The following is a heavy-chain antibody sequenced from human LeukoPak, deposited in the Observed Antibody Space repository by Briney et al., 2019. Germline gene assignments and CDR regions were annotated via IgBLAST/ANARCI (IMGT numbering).Heavy chain of an antibody. CDR2: IYYSGST. J-gene: IGHJ4*02. D-gene: IGHD3-22*01. CDR1: GGSISSSSYY. V-gene: IGHV4-39*01. CDR3: ASRSDYYDSSGYSDY. Sequence: PSETLSLTCTVSGGSISSSSYYWGWIRQPPGKGLEWIGSIYYSGSTYYNPSLKSRATISVDTSKNQFSLKLSSVTAADTAVYYCASRSDYYDSSGYSDYWGQGTLVTVSS.